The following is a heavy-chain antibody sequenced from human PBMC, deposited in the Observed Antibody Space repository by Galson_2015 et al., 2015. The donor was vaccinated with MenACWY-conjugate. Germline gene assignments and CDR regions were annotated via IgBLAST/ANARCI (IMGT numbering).Heavy chain of an antibody. V-gene: IGHV3-30*18. Sequence: LILSCAASGFTFSTYGMHWVRQAPGKGLEGVAVISYVGDNEYYADSVKGRFTISRDNSKNTLYLQMNSLRAEDTAVYYCAKIRSAVYSSSWYYYYRMDVWGQGTTVTVSS. CDR3: AKIRSAVYSSSWYYYYRMDV. CDR1: GFTFSTYG. CDR2: ISYVGDNE. D-gene: IGHD6-13*01. J-gene: IGHJ6*02.